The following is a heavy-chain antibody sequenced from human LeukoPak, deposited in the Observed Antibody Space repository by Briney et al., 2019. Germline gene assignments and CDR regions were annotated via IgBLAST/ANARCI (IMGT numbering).Heavy chain of an antibody. Sequence: SETLSLTCSVSGGSISSYYWSWIRQPPRKGLEWIGYIYYSGSTNFKSPLKSRVSISFDTSKNQFSLKLTSVTAADTAVYYCGSRRTAMFGVIKGPIDYWGQGTLVTVSS. CDR2: IYYSGST. J-gene: IGHJ4*02. CDR3: GSRRTAMFGVIKGPIDY. V-gene: IGHV4-59*12. CDR1: GGSISSYY. D-gene: IGHD3-3*01.